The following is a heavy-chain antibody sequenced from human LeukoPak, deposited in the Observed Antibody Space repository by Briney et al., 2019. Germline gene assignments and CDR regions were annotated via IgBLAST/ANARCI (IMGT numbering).Heavy chain of an antibody. CDR1: GYTFTSYD. CDR3: ARYCSGGSCYYYYYGMDV. CDR2: MNPNSGNT. Sequence: ASVKVSCTASGYTFTSYDINWVRQATGQGLEWMGWMNPNSGNTGYAQKFQGRVTMTRNTSISTAYMELSSLRSEDTAVYYCARYCSGGSCYYYYYGMDVWGQGTTVTVSS. V-gene: IGHV1-8*01. D-gene: IGHD2-15*01. J-gene: IGHJ6*02.